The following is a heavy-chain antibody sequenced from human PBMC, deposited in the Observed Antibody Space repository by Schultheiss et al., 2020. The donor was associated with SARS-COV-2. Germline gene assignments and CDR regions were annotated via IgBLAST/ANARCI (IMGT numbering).Heavy chain of an antibody. D-gene: IGHD3-22*01. Sequence: GSLRLSCTVSGGSISSYYWSWIRQPPGKGLEYIGEVTHSGSTDYNPSLKSRVTISVDTSKNQFSLKLSSVTAADTAVYYCAVDSSGYLDAFDIWGQGTMVTVSS. CDR2: VTHSGST. V-gene: IGHV4-59*04. CDR1: GGSISSYY. CDR3: AVDSSGYLDAFDI. J-gene: IGHJ3*02.